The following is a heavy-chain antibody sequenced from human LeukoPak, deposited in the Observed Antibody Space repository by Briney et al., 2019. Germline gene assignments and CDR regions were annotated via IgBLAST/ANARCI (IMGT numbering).Heavy chain of an antibody. D-gene: IGHD1-1*01. CDR1: GFTFPIYA. V-gene: IGHV3-30*18. Sequence: GGSLRLSCAASGFTFPIYAMHWVRQTPGKGLEWGALISSDGSKNIYADPVKGRFTVSRDNSKNTLYLQMNSLRAEDTAVYYCVKGLVQTTMSYSVDYWGQGALVTVSS. CDR3: VKGLVQTTMSYSVDY. CDR2: ISSDGSKN. J-gene: IGHJ4*02.